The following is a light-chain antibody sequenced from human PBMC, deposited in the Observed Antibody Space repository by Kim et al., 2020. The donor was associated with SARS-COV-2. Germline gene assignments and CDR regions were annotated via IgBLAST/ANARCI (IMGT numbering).Light chain of an antibody. CDR3: KVWDSSSVNVV. CDR1: NIGSKS. Sequence: GKTARITGEGNNIGSKSLPWYQRKPGQAPGLVIYNVSDRPSGIPGRFSGSTPGNTATLPISRVEAGDEADYYCKVWDSSSVNVVFGGGTQLTVL. CDR2: NVS. J-gene: IGLJ2*01. V-gene: IGLV3-21*04.